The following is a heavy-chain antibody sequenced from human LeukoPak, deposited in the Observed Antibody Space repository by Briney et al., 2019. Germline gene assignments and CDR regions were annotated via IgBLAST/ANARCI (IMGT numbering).Heavy chain of an antibody. J-gene: IGHJ5*02. CDR1: GFSFSIYG. V-gene: IGHV3-30*18. Sequence: GGSLRLSCEASGFSFSIYGMHWVRQAPGKGLEWVAVISYDGSDKFYADSVKGRFTISRDNSKNTLYLQMNSLRAEDTAVYYCAKELPSGRYPDFDHWGQGTLVTVSS. D-gene: IGHD1-26*01. CDR2: ISYDGSDK. CDR3: AKELPSGRYPDFDH.